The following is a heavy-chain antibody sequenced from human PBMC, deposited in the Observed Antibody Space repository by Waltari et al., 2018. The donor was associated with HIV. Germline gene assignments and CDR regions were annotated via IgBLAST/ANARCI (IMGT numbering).Heavy chain of an antibody. CDR2: IGSRCGTI. V-gene: IGHV3-48*03. CDR1: GFTFSSYG. CDR3: ARDFPFGKTGGSYYGIY. Sequence: EVQLVESGGGFVQPGGSLRLSCAASGFTFSSYGMNWVRQAPGKGPEWVSYIGSRCGTIYYADSGKGRFTLSRDNSKSSLYLQMNSLRDEDTAVYYCARDFPFGKTGGSYYGIYWGLGTLVTVSS. D-gene: IGHD3-10*01. J-gene: IGHJ4*02.